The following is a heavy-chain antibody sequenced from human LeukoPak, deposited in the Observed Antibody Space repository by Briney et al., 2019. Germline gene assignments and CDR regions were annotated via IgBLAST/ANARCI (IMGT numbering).Heavy chain of an antibody. CDR3: ARHGFYYASGPQFDY. CDR2: IYYTGTT. J-gene: IGHJ4*02. V-gene: IGHV4-39*01. Sequence: SETLSLTCTVFGDSIITSTSYWGWTRHPPGRRPEWIGRIYYTGTTYYNPSLKSRVTISVDTSKNQFSLQLQSVTATDTAVYYCARHGFYYASGPQFDYWGRGTLVTVSS. CDR1: GDSIITSTSY. D-gene: IGHD3-10*01.